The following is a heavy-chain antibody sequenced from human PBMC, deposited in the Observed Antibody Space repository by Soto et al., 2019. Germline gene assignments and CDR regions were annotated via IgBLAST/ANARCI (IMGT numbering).Heavy chain of an antibody. D-gene: IGHD3-22*01. CDR1: GYTFTSYG. V-gene: IGHV1-18*01. Sequence: ASVKVSCKASGYTFTSYGISWVRQAPGQGLEWMGWISPYNGNTNYAQKLQGRVTMTTDTSTSTAYMELRSLRSDDTAVYYCARDPYYYDSSGYYDYWGQGTLVTVSS. J-gene: IGHJ4*02. CDR3: ARDPYYYDSSGYYDY. CDR2: ISPYNGNT.